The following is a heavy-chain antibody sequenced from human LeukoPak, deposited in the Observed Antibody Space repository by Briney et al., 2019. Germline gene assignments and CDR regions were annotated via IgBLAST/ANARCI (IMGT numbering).Heavy chain of an antibody. CDR3: ARIDRGNYGSGSYDY. V-gene: IGHV4-59*01. D-gene: IGHD3-10*01. CDR2: IYYSGST. CDR1: GVSISSYY. Sequence: KPSETLSLTCTVSGVSISSYYWSWIRQPPGKGLEWIGYIYYSGSTNYNPSLKSRVTISVDTSKNQFSLKLSSVTVADTAVYYCARIDRGNYGSGSYDYWGQGTLVTVSS. J-gene: IGHJ4*02.